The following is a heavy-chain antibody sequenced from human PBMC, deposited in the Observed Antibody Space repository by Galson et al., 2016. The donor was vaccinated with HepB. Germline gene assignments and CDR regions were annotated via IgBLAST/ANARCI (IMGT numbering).Heavy chain of an antibody. CDR2: ISAHHGNT. Sequence: SVKVSCKASGYTFNTYGISWVRQAPGQGLEWMGWISAHHGNTNYAQQYQGRVTMTTDTSTSTAYMELRSLRSDDTAVYFCAREFRMWFGELQYRGMDVWGQGTKVTVSS. V-gene: IGHV1-18*01. CDR1: GYTFNTYG. D-gene: IGHD3-10*01. J-gene: IGHJ6*02. CDR3: AREFRMWFGELQYRGMDV.